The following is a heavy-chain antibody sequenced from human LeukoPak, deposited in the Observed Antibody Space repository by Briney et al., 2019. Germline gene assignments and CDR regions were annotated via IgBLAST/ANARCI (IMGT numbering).Heavy chain of an antibody. CDR1: GFNFSSYA. V-gene: IGHV3-30-3*01. CDR3: ATIVPYSSGWYSIDY. Sequence: GGSLRLSCAASGFNFSSYAMHWVRQAPGKGLEWVAVISYDGSNKYYADSVKGRFTISRDNSKNTLYLQMNSLRAEDTAVYYCATIVPYSSGWYSIDYWGQGTLVTVSS. CDR2: ISYDGSNK. J-gene: IGHJ4*02. D-gene: IGHD6-19*01.